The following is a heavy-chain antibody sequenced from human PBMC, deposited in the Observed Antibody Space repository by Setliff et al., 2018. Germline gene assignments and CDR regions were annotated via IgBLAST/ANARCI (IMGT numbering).Heavy chain of an antibody. Sequence: PGGSLRLSCAASGFTFSSYAMHWVRQAPGRGLEWVAVISYDGSNKYYADSVKGRFTISRDNSRNTLYLQMSSLRGEDTAVYYCARAHPHDFGEYVDYWGQGTLVTVSS. CDR3: ARAHPHDFGEYVDY. D-gene: IGHD3-10*01. CDR2: ISYDGSNK. J-gene: IGHJ4*02. V-gene: IGHV3-30*07. CDR1: GFTFSSYA.